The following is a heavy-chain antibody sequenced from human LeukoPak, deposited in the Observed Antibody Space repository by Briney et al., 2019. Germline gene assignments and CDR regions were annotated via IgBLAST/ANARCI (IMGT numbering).Heavy chain of an antibody. CDR1: GFTFNNYW. J-gene: IGHJ3*01. Sequence: PGGSLRLSRAASGFTFNNYWMSWVRQAPGKGLEWVANIKQDGNEKYYVDSVKGRFTISRDNAKNSLDLQMNSLRVEDTAVYYCARVYSSSSGKNAFDVWGQGTMVTVSS. CDR3: ARVYSSSSGKNAFDV. D-gene: IGHD6-6*01. CDR2: IKQDGNEK. V-gene: IGHV3-7*03.